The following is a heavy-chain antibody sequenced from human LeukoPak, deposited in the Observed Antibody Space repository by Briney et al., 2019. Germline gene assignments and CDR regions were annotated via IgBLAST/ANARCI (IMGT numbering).Heavy chain of an antibody. D-gene: IGHD3-10*01. J-gene: IGHJ4*02. CDR3: ARDSTPGNY. Sequence: GGSLRLSCTVSGFTVSTNSMSWVRQTPGKGLEWVSFIYSGGSTHYSDSVKGRFTISRDNSKNTLYLQMNSLRAEDTAVYYCARDSTPGNYWGQGTLVTVSS. V-gene: IGHV3-53*01. CDR2: IYSGGST. CDR1: GFTVSTNS.